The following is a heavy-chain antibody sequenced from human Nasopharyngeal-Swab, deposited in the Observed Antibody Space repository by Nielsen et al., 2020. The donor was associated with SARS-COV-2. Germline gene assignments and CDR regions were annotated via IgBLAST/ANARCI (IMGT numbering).Heavy chain of an antibody. CDR1: GFTFSSYE. CDR3: AREERTPMIVVVIAYAFDI. CDR2: ISSSGSRI. D-gene: IGHD3-22*01. V-gene: IGHV3-48*03. J-gene: IGHJ3*02. Sequence: GESMKISCAASGFTFSSYEMNWVRQAAGKGLEWVSYISSSGSRIYYADSVKGRFTISRDNAKNSLYLQMNSLRAEDTAVYYCAREERTPMIVVVIAYAFDIWGQGTMVTVSS.